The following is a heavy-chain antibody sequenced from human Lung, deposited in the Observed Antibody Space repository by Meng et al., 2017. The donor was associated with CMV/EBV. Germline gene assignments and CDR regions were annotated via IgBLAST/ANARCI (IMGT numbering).Heavy chain of an antibody. D-gene: IGHD2-2*01. Sequence: QGQLVESGGGVVQPGASVKVSCKASGYSFTTYAMHWVRQAPGQRLEWMGWINAGNGNTKYSEKFQSRVTITRDTAASTAYMELSSLRSEDTAVHYCARTGCSSSSCYDYWGQGTLVTVSS. V-gene: IGHV1-3*01. J-gene: IGHJ4*02. CDR1: GYSFTTYA. CDR2: INAGNGNT. CDR3: ARTGCSSSSCYDY.